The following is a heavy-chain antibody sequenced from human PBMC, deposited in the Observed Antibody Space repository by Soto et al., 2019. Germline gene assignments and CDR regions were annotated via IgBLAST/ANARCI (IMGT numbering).Heavy chain of an antibody. CDR2: ISWDSGSI. Sequence: EVQLVESGGGLVQPGRSLRLSCAASGFTFDDYDMHWVRQAPGKGLEWVSGISWDSGSIGYADSVKGRFTISRDNAKNSLYLQMNSLRYEDTAVYYCAKDRGTYYYGSGNCFDYWGQVTLVTVSS. CDR1: GFTFDDYD. D-gene: IGHD3-10*01. V-gene: IGHV3-9*01. CDR3: AKDRGTYYYGSGNCFDY. J-gene: IGHJ4*02.